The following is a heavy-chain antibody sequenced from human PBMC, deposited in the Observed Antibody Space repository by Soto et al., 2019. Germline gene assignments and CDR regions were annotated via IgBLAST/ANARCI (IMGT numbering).Heavy chain of an antibody. CDR2: ISDSGGAT. CDR3: AKHGGGGTYYGSLRLDS. V-gene: IGHV3-23*01. CDR1: GFTFSTYA. Sequence: PGGSLRLSCAASGFTFSTYAMSWVRQAPGKRLEWVSTISDSGGATYYADSVKGRFTISRDNSKNTLYLQMNSLRAEDTALFYCAKHGGGGTYYGSLRLDSWGQGALVTVSS. D-gene: IGHD1-26*01. J-gene: IGHJ4*02.